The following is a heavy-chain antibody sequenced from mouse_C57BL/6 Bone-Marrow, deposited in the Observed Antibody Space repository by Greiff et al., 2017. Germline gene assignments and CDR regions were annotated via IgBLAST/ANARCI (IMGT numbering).Heavy chain of an antibody. CDR2: IDPETGGT. D-gene: IGHD1-3*01. CDR1: GFTFTDYE. CDR3: TRGELGSSWCFDD. Sequence: QVQLQQSGAELVRPGASVTLSCTASGFTFTDYEMHWVKQTPVHGLEWIGAIDPETGGTAYNQKFKGKAILTADKSSSTAYMELSSLTSEDSAVYYCTRGELGSSWCFDDWGKGTTVTVSA. J-gene: IGHJ1*03. V-gene: IGHV1-15*01.